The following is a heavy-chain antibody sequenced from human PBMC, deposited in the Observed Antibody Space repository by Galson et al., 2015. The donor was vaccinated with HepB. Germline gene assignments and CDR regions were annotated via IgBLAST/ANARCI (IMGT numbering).Heavy chain of an antibody. D-gene: IGHD3-3*01. V-gene: IGHV4-59*01. J-gene: IGHJ6*03. Sequence: TLSLTCTVSGGSISSYYWSWIRQPPGKGLEWIGYIYYSGSTNYNPSLKSRVTISVDTSKNQFSLKLSSVTAADTAVYYCARDSTIFGVRVYMDVWGKGTTVTVSS. CDR1: GGSISSYY. CDR2: IYYSGST. CDR3: ARDSTIFGVRVYMDV.